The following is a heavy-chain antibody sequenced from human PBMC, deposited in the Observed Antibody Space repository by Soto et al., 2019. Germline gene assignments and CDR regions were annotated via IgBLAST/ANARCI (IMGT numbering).Heavy chain of an antibody. CDR1: GFTFSNAW. D-gene: IGHD2-2*02. V-gene: IGHV3-53*01. J-gene: IGHJ6*02. CDR2: IYSDGTT. Sequence: PGGSLRLSCAASGFTFSNAWMSWVRQAPGKGLEWVSAIYSDGTTYYADSVKGRFTISRDNSKNTLYLQMNSLRAEDTAVYYCARDCSSTSCYTPHYGMDVWGQGTTVTVSS. CDR3: ARDCSSTSCYTPHYGMDV.